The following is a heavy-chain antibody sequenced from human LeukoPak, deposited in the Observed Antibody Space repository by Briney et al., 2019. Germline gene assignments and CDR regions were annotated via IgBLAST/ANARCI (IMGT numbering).Heavy chain of an antibody. CDR2: ITSDSSTI. Sequence: TGGSLRLSCAASGFTFSTYSMSWVRQAPGKGLEWISYITSDSSTIYYADSVKGRFTTARDNAKNSLYLQMDSLRADDTAAYYCARRAIWGQGTLVTVSS. V-gene: IGHV3-48*04. J-gene: IGHJ4*02. CDR3: ARRAI. CDR1: GFTFSTYS.